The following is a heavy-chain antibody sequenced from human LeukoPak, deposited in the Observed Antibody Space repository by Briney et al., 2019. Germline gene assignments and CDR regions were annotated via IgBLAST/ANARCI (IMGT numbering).Heavy chain of an antibody. Sequence: KSRGSLRLSCAASGFTFSSYSMNWVRQAPGKGLEWVSSISSSSSYIYYADSVKGRFTISRDNAKNSLYLQMNSLRAEDTAVYYCARGITMIVVDEDDYWGQGTLVTVSS. V-gene: IGHV3-21*01. CDR3: ARGITMIVVDEDDY. CDR2: ISSSSSYI. D-gene: IGHD3-22*01. J-gene: IGHJ4*02. CDR1: GFTFSSYS.